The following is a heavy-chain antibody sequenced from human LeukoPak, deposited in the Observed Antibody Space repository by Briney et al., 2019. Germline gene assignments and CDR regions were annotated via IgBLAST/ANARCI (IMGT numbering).Heavy chain of an antibody. CDR2: IYPRDGST. CDR3: ARGPLGGTMIVVVTAFDY. J-gene: IGHJ4*02. CDR1: GYTFTSNY. D-gene: IGHD3-22*01. Sequence: GASVKVSCKASGYTFTSNYIHWVRQAPGQGLEWMGMIYPRDGSTSYAQKFQGRVTVTRDTSTSTVHMELSGLRSEDTAVYYCARGPLGGTMIVVVTAFDYWGQGTLVTVSS. V-gene: IGHV1-46*01.